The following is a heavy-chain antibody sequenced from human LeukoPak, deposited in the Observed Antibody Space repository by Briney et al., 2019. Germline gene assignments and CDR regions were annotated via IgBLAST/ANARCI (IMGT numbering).Heavy chain of an antibody. Sequence: PGGSLRLSCAASGFTFSSCEMNWVRQAPGKGLEWVSYISSSGHAIYYADSVKGRFTISRDNSRNTLYLLMNSLGPEDTAVYYCARDNNADYWGQGTLVTVSS. CDR2: ISSSGHAI. V-gene: IGHV3-48*03. CDR1: GFTFSSCE. D-gene: IGHD2-8*01. J-gene: IGHJ4*02. CDR3: ARDNNADY.